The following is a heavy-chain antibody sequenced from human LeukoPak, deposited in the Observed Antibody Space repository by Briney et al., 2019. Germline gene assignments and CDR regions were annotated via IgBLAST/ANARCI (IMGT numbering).Heavy chain of an antibody. CDR2: INHSGST. D-gene: IGHD3-10*01. Sequence: SETLSLTCAVYGGSFSGYYWSWIRQPPGKGLEWIGEINHSGSTNYNPSLKSRFTISVDTSKNQFSLKLSSVTAADTAVYYCARVAPPYYYGSGAADYWGQGTLVTVSS. CDR1: GGSFSGYY. V-gene: IGHV4-34*01. CDR3: ARVAPPYYYGSGAADY. J-gene: IGHJ4*02.